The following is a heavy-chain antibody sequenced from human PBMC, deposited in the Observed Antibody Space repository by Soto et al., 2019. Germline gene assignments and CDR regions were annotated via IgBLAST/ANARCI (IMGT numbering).Heavy chain of an antibody. D-gene: IGHD1-1*01. CDR3: ARAHGNWHLDAYGVDV. CDR1: GYTFTSYD. CDR2: MNPNSGNT. V-gene: IGHV1-8*01. Sequence: QVQLVQSGAEVKKPGASVKVSCKATGYTFTSYDINWVRQATGQGLEWMGWMNPNSGNTGYAQKFQGRVTMTRNTSISTAYMELSSLRSEDTAVYYCARAHGNWHLDAYGVDVWGQGTTVTVSS. J-gene: IGHJ6*02.